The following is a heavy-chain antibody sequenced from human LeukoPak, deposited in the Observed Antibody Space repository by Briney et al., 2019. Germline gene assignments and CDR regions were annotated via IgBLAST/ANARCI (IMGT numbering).Heavy chain of an antibody. CDR2: IKQDGSEK. CDR3: ARESEAIYSGYDPPAC. CDR1: GFTFSSYW. Sequence: GGSLRLSCAASGFTFSSYWMSWVRQAPGKGLEWVANIKQDGSEKYYVDSVKGRFTISRDNAKNSLYLQINSLRAEDTAVYYCARESEAIYSGYDPPACRGQGTLVTVSS. J-gene: IGHJ4*02. D-gene: IGHD5-12*01. V-gene: IGHV3-7*01.